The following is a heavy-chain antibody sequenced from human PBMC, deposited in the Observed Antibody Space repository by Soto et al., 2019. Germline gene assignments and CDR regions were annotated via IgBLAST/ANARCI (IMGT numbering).Heavy chain of an antibody. CDR3: ARDPRGALNAYYYYYGMDV. Sequence: GASVKVSCKASGYTFTSYGISWVRQAPGQGLEWMGWISAYNGNTNYAQKLQGRVTMTTDTSTSTAYMELRSLRSDDTAVYYCARDPRGALNAYYYYYGMDVWGQGTTVTVSS. CDR1: GYTFTSYG. CDR2: ISAYNGNT. J-gene: IGHJ6*02. V-gene: IGHV1-18*04.